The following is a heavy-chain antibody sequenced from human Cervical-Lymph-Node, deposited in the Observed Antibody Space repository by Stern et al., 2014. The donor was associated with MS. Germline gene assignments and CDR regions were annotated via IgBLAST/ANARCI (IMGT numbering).Heavy chain of an antibody. Sequence: QLVDSGGGLVLPGGSLRLSCAASGFTFRSYWMTWVRQAPGKGLEWVANIKQDGGDKYYVDSVKGRFTISRDNVKNSLYLQMNSLRAEDTAVYYCARAGYSSANYWGQGTLVTVSS. J-gene: IGHJ4*02. CDR2: IKQDGGDK. V-gene: IGHV3-7*01. D-gene: IGHD6-19*01. CDR3: ARAGYSSANY. CDR1: GFTFRSYW.